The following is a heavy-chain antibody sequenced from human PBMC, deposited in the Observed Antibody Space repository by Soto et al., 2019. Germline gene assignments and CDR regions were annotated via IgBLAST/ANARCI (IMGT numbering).Heavy chain of an antibody. V-gene: IGHV3-33*01. CDR2: IWYDGSNK. J-gene: IGHJ6*02. Sequence: PGGSLRLSCAASGFTFSSYGMHWVRQAPGKGLEWVAVIWYDGSNKYYADSVKGRFTISRDNSKNTLYLQMNSLRAEDTAVYYCARVTTLGYCSGGSCYIPGKDYYGMDVWGQGTKVTVYS. D-gene: IGHD2-15*01. CDR3: ARVTTLGYCSGGSCYIPGKDYYGMDV. CDR1: GFTFSSYG.